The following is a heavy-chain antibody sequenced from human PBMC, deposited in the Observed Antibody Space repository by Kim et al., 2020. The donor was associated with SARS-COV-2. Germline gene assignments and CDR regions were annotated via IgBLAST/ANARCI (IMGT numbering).Heavy chain of an antibody. CDR1: GGSMSRYY. J-gene: IGHJ4*02. D-gene: IGHD1-26*01. Sequence: SETLSLTCTVSGGSMSRYYWSWIRQPPGKRLEWIGYIYSSGNPNYNPSLRSRVTMSVDTSKSQFSVELNSVTVADTAVYYCARALSGNYPDYWGQGTLVTVSS. CDR3: ARALSGNYPDY. V-gene: IGHV4-59*13. CDR2: IYSSGNP.